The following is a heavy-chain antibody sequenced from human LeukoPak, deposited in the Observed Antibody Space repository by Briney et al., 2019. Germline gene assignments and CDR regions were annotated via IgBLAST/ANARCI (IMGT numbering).Heavy chain of an antibody. CDR3: ARDQARTTTWYLYMNY. J-gene: IGHJ4*02. Sequence: ASVKVSCKASGYTFTGYYMHWVRQAPGQGLEWMGRINPNSGGTNYAQKFQGRVTITRDTSITTAYMELSGLRSDDTAVYYCARDQARTTTWYLYMNYWGQGTLVTVSS. V-gene: IGHV1-2*06. D-gene: IGHD3/OR15-3a*01. CDR1: GYTFTGYY. CDR2: INPNSGGT.